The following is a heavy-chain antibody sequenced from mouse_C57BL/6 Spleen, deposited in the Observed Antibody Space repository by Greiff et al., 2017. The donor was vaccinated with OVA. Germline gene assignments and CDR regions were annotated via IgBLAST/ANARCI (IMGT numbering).Heavy chain of an antibody. D-gene: IGHD2-3*01. V-gene: IGHV14-4*01. CDR1: GFNIKDDY. J-gene: IGHJ3*01. Sequence: EVQVVESGAELVRPGASVKLSCTASGFNIKDDYMHWVKQRPEQGLEWIGWIDPENGDTEYASKFQGKATITADTSSNTAYLQLSSLTSEDTAVYYCTLYDGFYWGQGTLVTVSA. CDR2: IDPENGDT. CDR3: TLYDGFY.